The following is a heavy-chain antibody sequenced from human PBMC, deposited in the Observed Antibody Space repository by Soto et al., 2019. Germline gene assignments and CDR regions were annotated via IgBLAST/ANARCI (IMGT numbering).Heavy chain of an antibody. Sequence: SSETLSLTCTVSGGSISSEGYYWSWFRQLPGKGLEWIGDIYYSGTTYHNPSLRSRLTISGDASKNQFSLKLSSVTDADTALYYCARGRGYSYGPYYFDYWGQGTLVTV. CDR1: GGSISSEGYY. CDR2: IYYSGTT. V-gene: IGHV4-31*03. CDR3: ARGRGYSYGPYYFDY. J-gene: IGHJ4*02. D-gene: IGHD5-18*01.